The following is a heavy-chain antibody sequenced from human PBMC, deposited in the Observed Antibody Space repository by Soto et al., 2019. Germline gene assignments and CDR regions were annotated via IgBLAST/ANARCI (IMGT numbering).Heavy chain of an antibody. CDR1: SSSISSYY. D-gene: IGHD4-17*01. Sequence: SETLSLTCRVSSSSISSYYWSWLRQPPGKGLEWIGNIYYTGSANYHPSLKSRVIMSVESSKKQFSLRLNSVTAADAAVYYGTIVGDYYCDFSNFDYWGQGALVTVSS. CDR2: IYYTGSA. CDR3: TIVGDYYCDFSNFDY. J-gene: IGHJ4*02. V-gene: IGHV4-59*01.